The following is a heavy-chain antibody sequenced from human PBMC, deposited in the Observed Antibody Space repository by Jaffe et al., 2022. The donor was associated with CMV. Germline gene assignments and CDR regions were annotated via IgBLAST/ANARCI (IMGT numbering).Heavy chain of an antibody. V-gene: IGHV1-46*01. Sequence: QVQLVQSGAEVKKPGASVKVSCKASGYTFTSYHMHWVRQAPGQGLEWMGMINPSGGGTNYAQKFQGRVTMTRDTSTSTVYMELSSLRSEDTAVYYCATESPAKCYFDYWGQGTLVTVSS. J-gene: IGHJ4*02. CDR3: ATESPAKCYFDY. CDR1: GYTFTSYH. CDR2: INPSGGGT.